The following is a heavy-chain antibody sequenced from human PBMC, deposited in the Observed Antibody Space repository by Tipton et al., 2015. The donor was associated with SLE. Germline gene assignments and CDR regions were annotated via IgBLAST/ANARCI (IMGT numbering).Heavy chain of an antibody. D-gene: IGHD3-22*01. CDR3: AGYREYYDSLAHAFDI. Sequence: TLSLTCTVSGGSISSGSHFWSWIRQPAGKGMEWIGRVYTSGTTNYNPSLKSRATMSVDTSKNQFSLRLTSVTAADTAVYYCAGYREYYDSLAHAFDIWGQGTMVTVSS. J-gene: IGHJ3*02. CDR1: GGSISSGSHF. V-gene: IGHV4-61*02. CDR2: VYTSGTT.